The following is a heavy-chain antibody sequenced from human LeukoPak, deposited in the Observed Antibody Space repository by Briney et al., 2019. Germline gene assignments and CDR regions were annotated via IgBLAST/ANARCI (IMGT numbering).Heavy chain of an antibody. Sequence: GGSLRLSCAASGFTFSSYWMSWVGQAPGKGLEWVANIKQDGSEKYYVESVKGRFTISRDNAKNSLYLQMNGLRADHTAVYYCARTTYGDYGPSDYWGQGTLVTVSS. D-gene: IGHD4-17*01. J-gene: IGHJ4*02. CDR2: IKQDGSEK. CDR3: ARTTYGDYGPSDY. CDR1: GFTFSSYW. V-gene: IGHV3-7*01.